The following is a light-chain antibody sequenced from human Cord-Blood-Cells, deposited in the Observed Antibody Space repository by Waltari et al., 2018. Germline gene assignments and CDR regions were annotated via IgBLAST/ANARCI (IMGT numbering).Light chain of an antibody. J-gene: IGLJ2*01. CDR3: YSAADNNVV. CDR2: KDS. V-gene: IGLV3-27*01. CDR1: VLAKKY. Sequence: SYELTQPSSVSVSPGQTARITCSGDVLAKKYARWFQQKPGQAPGLVIYKDSERPSGNPERFSGSSSGTTVTLTISGAQVEDEADYYCYSAADNNVVFGGGTKLTVL.